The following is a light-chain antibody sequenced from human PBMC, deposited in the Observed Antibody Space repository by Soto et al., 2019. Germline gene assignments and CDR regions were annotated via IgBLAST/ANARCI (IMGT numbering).Light chain of an antibody. J-gene: IGKJ4*01. CDR2: DIF. CDR1: QSVSSS. Sequence: IVLTQSPGTLSLSPGGIATLSCSASQSVSSSYLAWHQQKPGQAPRLVIYDIFTRATGVPTRISGSGSGTEFTLTISSLQSEDFAVYYCQKYNSWPLTFGGGTKVDIK. V-gene: IGKV3D-15*01. CDR3: QKYNSWPLT.